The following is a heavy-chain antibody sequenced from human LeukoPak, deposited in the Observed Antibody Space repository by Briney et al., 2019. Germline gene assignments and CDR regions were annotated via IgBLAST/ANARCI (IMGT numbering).Heavy chain of an antibody. CDR1: GYTFTDYY. D-gene: IGHD6-19*01. V-gene: IGHV1-2*02. J-gene: IGHJ4*02. CDR2: INPNSGGT. CDR3: ARPYSSGWQPFDY. Sequence: GASVKVSCKASGYTFTDYYIHWVRQAPGQGLEWMGLINPNSGGTNYAQNFQGRVTVTRDPSISTAYMELSRLSSDATAVYYCARPYSSGWQPFDYWGQGTLVTVSS.